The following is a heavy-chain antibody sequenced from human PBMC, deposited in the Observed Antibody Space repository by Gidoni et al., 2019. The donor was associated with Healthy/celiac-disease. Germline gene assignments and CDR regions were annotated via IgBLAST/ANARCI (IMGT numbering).Heavy chain of an antibody. CDR1: GYSFTSYW. D-gene: IGHD5-18*01. J-gene: IGHJ4*02. V-gene: IGHV5-10-1*01. CDR3: ARHAPDTDMGGFDY. Sequence: EVQLVQSGAEVKKPGESLMISCKGSGYSFTSYWIIWVRQMPWKDLEWRGRIDPSDYYTDYSPVFQVHVTSSADKSISTAYLQWSSLKASDTAMYECARHAPDTDMGGFDYWGQGTLVTVSS. CDR2: IDPSDYYT.